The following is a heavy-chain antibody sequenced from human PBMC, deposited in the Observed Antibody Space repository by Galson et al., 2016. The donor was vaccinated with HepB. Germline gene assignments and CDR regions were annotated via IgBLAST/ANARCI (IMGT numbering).Heavy chain of an antibody. Sequence: ETLSLTCSVSGGSITGYRWSWIRQPPGKGLEWIGYIYGSGNTNYNPSLKSRVTLSLDTSKNQFSLKLISVTAADTAVYYCARSGTYYIFDFWGQGTLVTVSS. D-gene: IGHD3-22*01. CDR3: ARSGTYYIFDF. CDR1: GGSITGYR. J-gene: IGHJ4*02. V-gene: IGHV4-59*01. CDR2: IYGSGNT.